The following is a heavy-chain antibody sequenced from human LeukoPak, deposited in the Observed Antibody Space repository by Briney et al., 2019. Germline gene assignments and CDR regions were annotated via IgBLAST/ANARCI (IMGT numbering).Heavy chain of an antibody. CDR3: TSEAARPVSRDI. CDR1: GFTFSTYG. CDR2: ISGSAATT. V-gene: IGHV3-23*01. J-gene: IGHJ3*02. D-gene: IGHD6-6*01. Sequence: GGSLRLSCAASGFTFSTYGMTWVRQAPGKGLEWVSAISGSAATTFYADSVKGRFTISRDDSKNTAYLQMNSLKTEDTAVYYCTSEAARPVSRDIWGQGTMVTVSS.